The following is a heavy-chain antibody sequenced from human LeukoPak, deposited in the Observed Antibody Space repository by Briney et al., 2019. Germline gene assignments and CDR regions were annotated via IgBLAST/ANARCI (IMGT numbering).Heavy chain of an antibody. V-gene: IGHV4-30-2*01. J-gene: IGHJ4*02. CDR2: IYHSGST. CDR3: ARGPPYYYGSGSYIPSSFDY. D-gene: IGHD3-10*01. CDR1: GGSISSGGYS. Sequence: SQTLSLTCAVSGGSISSGGYSWSWIRQPPGKGLEWIGYIYHSGSTYYNPSLKSRVTISVDRSKNQFSLKLCSVTAADTAVYYCARGPPYYYGSGSYIPSSFDYWGQGTLVTVSS.